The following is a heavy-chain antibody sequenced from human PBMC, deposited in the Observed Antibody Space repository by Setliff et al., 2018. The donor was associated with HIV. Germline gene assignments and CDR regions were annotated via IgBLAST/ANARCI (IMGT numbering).Heavy chain of an antibody. V-gene: IGHV3-48*03. CDR3: VKARVDGDYYYYYYMDV. CDR2: ISSRGSTI. Sequence: GGSLRLSCAASGFTFSSSEMNWVRQAPGKGLEWVSYISSRGSTIYYADSVKGRFTISRDNAKNSLYLQMNTLRAEDTAVYYCVKARVDGDYYYYYYMDVWDKGTTVTVSS. D-gene: IGHD4-17*01. CDR1: GFTFSSSE. J-gene: IGHJ6*03.